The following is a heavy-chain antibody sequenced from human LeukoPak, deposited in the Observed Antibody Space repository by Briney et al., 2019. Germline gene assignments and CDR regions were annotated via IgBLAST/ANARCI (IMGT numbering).Heavy chain of an antibody. Sequence: GGSLRLSCAASGFTFSNYWMHWVRQAPGKGLVWVSRINLDGSSATYADSVKGRFTISRDDAKNTLYLQMNSLSAEDTAVYYCASGFLSGRGVVGYWGQGTLVTVSS. D-gene: IGHD3-10*01. J-gene: IGHJ4*02. CDR2: INLDGSSA. CDR1: GFTFSNYW. CDR3: ASGFLSGRGVVGY. V-gene: IGHV3-74*01.